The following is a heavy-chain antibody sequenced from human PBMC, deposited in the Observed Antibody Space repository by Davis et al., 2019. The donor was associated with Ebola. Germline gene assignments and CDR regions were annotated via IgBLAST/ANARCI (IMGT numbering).Heavy chain of an antibody. CDR3: ARESPYTSPRLYYFQN. CDR1: GFTYGTYA. D-gene: IGHD2-2*01. J-gene: IGHJ4*02. CDR2: ISGASEMT. V-gene: IGHV3-23*01. Sequence: PGGSLRLSCAASGFTYGTYAMSWVRQAPGKGLEWVSAISGASEMTYYADSVKGRFTISRDNYRNTLYLQMVSLRAEDTALYYCARESPYTSPRLYYFQNWGQGTLLSVSS.